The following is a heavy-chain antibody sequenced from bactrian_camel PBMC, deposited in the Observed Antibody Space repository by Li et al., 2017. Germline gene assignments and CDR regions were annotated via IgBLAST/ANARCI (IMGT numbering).Heavy chain of an antibody. V-gene: IGHV3S53*01. J-gene: IGHJ4*01. CDR1: GYALPMN. CDR3: AEGRGSRGEHCYSLNY. Sequence: HVQLVESGGGSVQAGGFLRISCTASGYALPMNMGWFRQAPGKEREGVATIDSEDITSYSDSVKGRFTISRDNAKNTVYLQMNNLQPEDTATYYCAEGRGSRGEHCYSLNYWGLGTQVTVS. CDR2: IDSEDIT. D-gene: IGHD6*01.